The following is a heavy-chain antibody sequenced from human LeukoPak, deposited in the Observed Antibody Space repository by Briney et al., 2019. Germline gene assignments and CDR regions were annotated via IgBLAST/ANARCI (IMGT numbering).Heavy chain of an antibody. CDR2: IGGRGGST. Sequence: GGSLRLSCAASGFRFSDYTMTWVRQAPGKGPEWVSAIGGRGGSTYYADFLGGRFTISRDNYKDMLYLQMNSLKVEDTATYYCGKEGGAWGQGTKVTVSS. D-gene: IGHD3-16*01. V-gene: IGHV3-23*01. J-gene: IGHJ5*02. CDR3: GKEGGA. CDR1: GFRFSDYT.